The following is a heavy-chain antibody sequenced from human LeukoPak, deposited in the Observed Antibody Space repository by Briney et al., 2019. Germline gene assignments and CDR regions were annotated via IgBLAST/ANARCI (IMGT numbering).Heavy chain of an antibody. Sequence: SETLSLTCTVSGGSISSGDYYWSWIRQPPGKGLEWIGYIYYSGSTYYNPSLKSRVTISVDTSKNQFSLKLSSVTAADMAVYYCARLIVGNNYDILTGYYIPLHFDYWGQGTLVTVSS. D-gene: IGHD3-9*01. CDR2: IYYSGST. J-gene: IGHJ4*02. CDR3: ARLIVGNNYDILTGYYIPLHFDY. V-gene: IGHV4-30-4*01. CDR1: GGSISSGDYY.